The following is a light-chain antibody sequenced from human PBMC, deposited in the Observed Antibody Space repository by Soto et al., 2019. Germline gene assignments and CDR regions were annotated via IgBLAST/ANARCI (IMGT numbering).Light chain of an antibody. J-gene: IGKJ1*01. CDR3: QQANSYPWT. CDR2: GAS. V-gene: IGKV3D-7*01. Sequence: EIVMTQSPATLSVSPGERVTLSCSAIQSVSSSYLEWYQQKPGQAPRLLIYGASSRATGIPERFSGSGSGTDFTLTISSLQPEDFETYYCQQANSYPWTFGQGTKVDIK. CDR1: QSVSSSY.